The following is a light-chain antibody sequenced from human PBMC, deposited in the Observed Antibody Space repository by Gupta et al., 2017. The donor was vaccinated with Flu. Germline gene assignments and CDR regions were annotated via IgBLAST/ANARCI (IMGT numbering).Light chain of an antibody. J-gene: IGKJ1*01. Sequence: DAQITQSPPTLSASIGDKVIITCRASQNIQSWLAWYQQKPGKAPKMLINKASSLRSGVPSRFSGSGSGTEFNLTISSLQAEDLATYYCQKYNWRWTFGQGTKL. CDR3: QKYNWRWT. CDR2: KAS. CDR1: QNIQSW. V-gene: IGKV1-5*03.